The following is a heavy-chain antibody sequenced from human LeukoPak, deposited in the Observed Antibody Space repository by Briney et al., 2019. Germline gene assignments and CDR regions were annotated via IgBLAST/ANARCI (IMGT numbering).Heavy chain of an antibody. CDR2: IYYSGST. J-gene: IGHJ5*02. D-gene: IGHD6-13*01. CDR3: ARAPHIAAAGTVWFDP. Sequence: SETLSLTCTVSGGSISSSSYYWGWIRQPPGKGLEWIGYIYYSGSTNYNPSLKSRVTISVDTSKNQFSLKLSSVTAADTAVYYCARAPHIAAAGTVWFDPWGQGTLVTVSS. V-gene: IGHV4-61*05. CDR1: GGSISSSSYY.